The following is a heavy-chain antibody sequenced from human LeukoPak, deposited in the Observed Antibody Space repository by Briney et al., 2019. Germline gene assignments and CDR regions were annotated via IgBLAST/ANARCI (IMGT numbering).Heavy chain of an antibody. CDR1: GVSISNYY. V-gene: IGHV4-59*01. J-gene: IGHJ6*03. D-gene: IGHD3-10*01. CDR3: ARVEEGYGSGRRENYYYYYMDV. Sequence: SETLSLTCTVSGVSISNYYWSWIRQPPGKGLEWIGYIHYSGSTSYNPSLKSRVTISVDTSKKQFSLKLSSVTAADTAVYYCARVEEGYGSGRRENYYYYYMDVWGKGTTVTISS. CDR2: IHYSGST.